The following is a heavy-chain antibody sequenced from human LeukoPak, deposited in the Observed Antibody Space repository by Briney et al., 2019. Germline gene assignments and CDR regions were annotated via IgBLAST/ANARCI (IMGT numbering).Heavy chain of an antibody. CDR2: ISGDESST. CDR1: GFTFSSYW. D-gene: IGHD3-22*01. CDR3: AKDRITMIVVVPFYGMDV. Sequence: PGGSLRLSCAASGFTFSSYWMHWVRQAPGKGLVWVSRISGDESSTSYADSVKGRFTISRDNSKNTVYLQMDSLRAEDTAVYYCAKDRITMIVVVPFYGMDVWGQGTTVTVSS. J-gene: IGHJ6*02. V-gene: IGHV3-74*01.